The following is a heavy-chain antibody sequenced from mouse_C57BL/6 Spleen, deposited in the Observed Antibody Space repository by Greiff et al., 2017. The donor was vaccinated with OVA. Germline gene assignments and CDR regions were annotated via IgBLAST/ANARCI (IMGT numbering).Heavy chain of an antibody. V-gene: IGHV1-64*01. Sequence: VQLQQPGAELVKPGASVKLSCKASGYTFTSYWMHWVKQRPGQGLEWIGMIHPNSGSTNYNEKFKSKATLTVDKSSSTAYMQLSSLTSEDSAVYNGVIYYDYDEGFAYWGQGTLVTVSA. CDR1: GYTFTSYW. J-gene: IGHJ3*01. CDR2: IHPNSGST. D-gene: IGHD2-4*01. CDR3: VIYYDYDEGFAY.